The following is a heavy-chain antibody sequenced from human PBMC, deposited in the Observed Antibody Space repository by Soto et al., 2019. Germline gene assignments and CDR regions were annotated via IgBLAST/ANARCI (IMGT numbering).Heavy chain of an antibody. J-gene: IGHJ6*02. D-gene: IGHD3-10*01. Sequence: QVQLVQSGAEVKKSGASVKVSCRASGYIFTSHYIHWVRQAPGQGLEWMGLINPSGGSTSYARKLQGIVTMTRDTATSTLYMELSSLSSEDTGVYYCARDFKGRGFITYFSYYGMDVWGLGPTVTVSS. V-gene: IGHV1-46*01. CDR3: ARDFKGRGFITYFSYYGMDV. CDR1: GYIFTSHY. CDR2: INPSGGST.